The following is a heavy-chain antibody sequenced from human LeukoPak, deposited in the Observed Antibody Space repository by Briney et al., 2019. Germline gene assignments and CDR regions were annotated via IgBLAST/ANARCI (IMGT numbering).Heavy chain of an antibody. Sequence: SQTLSLTCAVSGGSISSGGYSWSWIRQPPGKGLEWIGYIYHSGSTYYNPSLKSRVTISVDTSKNQFSLKLSSVTAADTAVYYCARGYKVPAAACWFDPWGQGTLVTVSS. CDR1: GGSISSGGYS. J-gene: IGHJ5*02. CDR3: ARGYKVPAAACWFDP. V-gene: IGHV4-30-2*05. CDR2: IYHSGST. D-gene: IGHD2-2*01.